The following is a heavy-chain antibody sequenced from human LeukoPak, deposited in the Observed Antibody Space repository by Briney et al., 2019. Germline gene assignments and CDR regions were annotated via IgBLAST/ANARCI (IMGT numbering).Heavy chain of an antibody. V-gene: IGHV3-21*01. J-gene: IGHJ4*02. CDR3: ARDSYGWHDRWDY. CDR1: GFTFSSYG. D-gene: IGHD1-1*01. Sequence: NPGGSLRLSCAASGFTFSSYGINWVRQAPGKGLEWVSFIGTTSSYIYYADSVKGRFTISRDNAKNSVYLQMNSLRAEDTAVYYCARDSYGWHDRWDYWGQGTLVTVSS. CDR2: IGTTSSYI.